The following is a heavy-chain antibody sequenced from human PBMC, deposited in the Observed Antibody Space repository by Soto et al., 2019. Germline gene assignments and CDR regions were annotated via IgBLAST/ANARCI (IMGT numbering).Heavy chain of an antibody. CDR2: IYYSGST. D-gene: IGHD3-16*01. Sequence: LTSPVSGGSIISGGYYLSWIRPHPGKVLEWIGYIYYSGSTYYNQSLKSRVTISVDTSKNQFSLKLSSVTAADTPVYFYARDFGTYYIDFCGQGTPVTVSS. J-gene: IGHJ4*02. V-gene: IGHV4-31*03. CDR1: GGSIISGGYY. CDR3: ARDFGTYYIDF.